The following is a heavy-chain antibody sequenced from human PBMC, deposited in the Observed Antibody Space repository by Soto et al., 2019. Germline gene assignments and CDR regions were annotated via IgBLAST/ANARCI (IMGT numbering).Heavy chain of an antibody. CDR2: MYNSGST. J-gene: IGHJ4*02. CDR3: AKNDRSGGGYFAS. CDR1: GSSISNTYY. Sequence: SETLSLTCAVSGSSISNTYYWGWIRQPPGKGLEWIGSMYNSGSTSYNPSLKSRVTISVDTSKNQFSLRLRSVTVADTAVYYGAKNDRSGGGYFASRGQGTLVTLSS. D-gene: IGHD3-22*01. V-gene: IGHV4-38-2*01.